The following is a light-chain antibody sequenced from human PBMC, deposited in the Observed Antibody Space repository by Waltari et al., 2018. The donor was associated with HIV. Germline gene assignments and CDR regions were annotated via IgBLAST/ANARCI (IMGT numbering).Light chain of an antibody. V-gene: IGKV1-5*03. CDR3: QQCSTYSRN. CDR1: QSISSW. J-gene: IGKJ2*02. Sequence: DIQMTQSPSTLSASVGDRVTITCRASQSISSWLAWYQQKPGKAPKLLIHKASSLESGVPSRFSGSGSETEFTLTISSLQPDDFATYYCQQCSTYSRNYGQGTKLEIK. CDR2: KAS.